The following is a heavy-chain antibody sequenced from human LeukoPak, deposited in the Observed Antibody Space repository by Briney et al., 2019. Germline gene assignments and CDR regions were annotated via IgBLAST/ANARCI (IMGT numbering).Heavy chain of an antibody. CDR1: GFTFSSYN. CDR3: ARDRGQVYFDY. J-gene: IGHJ4*02. Sequence: GGSLRLSCAASGFTFSSYNMNWVRQAPGKGLEWVSSISSSSSNIYYADSVKGRFTISRDNAKNSLYLQMNSLRAEDTAVYYCARDRGQVYFDYWGQGTLVTVSS. CDR2: ISSSSSNI. V-gene: IGHV3-21*01.